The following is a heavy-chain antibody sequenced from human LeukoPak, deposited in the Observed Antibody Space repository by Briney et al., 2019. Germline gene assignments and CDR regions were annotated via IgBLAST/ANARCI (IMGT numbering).Heavy chain of an antibody. CDR3: ARGYSYGYDWFDP. V-gene: IGHV1-8*01. CDR1: GYTFTSYD. D-gene: IGHD5-18*01. Sequence: ASVKVSCKASGYTFTSYDINWVRQATGQGLEWMGWVNPNRGNTGYAQKFQGRVTMTSNTSISTAYMELSSLRSEDTAVYYCARGYSYGYDWFDPWGQGTLVTVSS. CDR2: VNPNRGNT. J-gene: IGHJ5*02.